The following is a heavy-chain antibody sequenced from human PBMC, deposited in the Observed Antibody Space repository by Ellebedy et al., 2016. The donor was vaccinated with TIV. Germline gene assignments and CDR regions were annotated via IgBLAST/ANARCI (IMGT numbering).Heavy chain of an antibody. D-gene: IGHD5-18*01. J-gene: IGHJ4*02. CDR2: VSNSGGGT. V-gene: IGHV3-23*01. CDR3: AKDRGYNYGNYFDN. CDR1: GFTFSSYA. Sequence: GGSLRLSCAASGFTFSSYAMTWVRQAPGKGLECVSTVSNSGGGTYYADSVKGRFTISRDNSKNTLFLPMNSLRAEDTAIYYCAKDRGYNYGNYFDNWGQGTLVTVSS.